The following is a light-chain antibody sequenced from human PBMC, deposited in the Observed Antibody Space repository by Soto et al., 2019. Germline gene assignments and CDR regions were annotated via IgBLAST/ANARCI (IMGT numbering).Light chain of an antibody. CDR2: DAS. Sequence: DFQMTQSPSSLSASVGDRVTITCRATQAIKNFLNWLQQKPGRAPKLLISDASTLQRGVPSRFSGSGSGTHFTFVISSLQPEDVGTYYCQQSDNLPLTFGQGTRLDIK. V-gene: IGKV1-33*01. CDR1: QAIKNF. CDR3: QQSDNLPLT. J-gene: IGKJ5*01.